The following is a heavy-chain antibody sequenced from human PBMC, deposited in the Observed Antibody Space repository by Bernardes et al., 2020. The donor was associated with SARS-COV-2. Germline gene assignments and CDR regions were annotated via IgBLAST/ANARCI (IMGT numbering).Heavy chain of an antibody. D-gene: IGHD2-21*02. Sequence: GGSLRLSCSVSGFYFADYYMTWVRQAPGQGLEWLSYISNGGGAKIFYADSVRGRFTISRDNSGGSLFLQMNNLTDEDTALYYCARIGRGDWNYFDYWGQGTLVTVSS. J-gene: IGHJ4*01. V-gene: IGHV3-11*01. CDR1: GFYFADYY. CDR2: ISNGGGAKI. CDR3: ARIGRGDWNYFDY.